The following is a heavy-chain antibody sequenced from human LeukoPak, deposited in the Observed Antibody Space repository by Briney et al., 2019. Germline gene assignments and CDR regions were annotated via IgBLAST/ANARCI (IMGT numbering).Heavy chain of an antibody. CDR2: IIPIFGTA. J-gene: IGHJ5*02. CDR3: ARGPLRFMTNWFDP. D-gene: IGHD3-3*01. CDR1: GGTFSSYA. Sequence: SVKVSCKASGGTFSSYAISWVRQPPGQGLEWMGGIIPIFGTANYAQKFQGRVTITADESTSTAYMELSSLKSEDTAVYYCARGPLRFMTNWFDPWGQGTLVTVSS. V-gene: IGHV1-69*13.